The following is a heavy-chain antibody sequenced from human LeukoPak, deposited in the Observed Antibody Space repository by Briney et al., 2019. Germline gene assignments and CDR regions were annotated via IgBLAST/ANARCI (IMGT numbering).Heavy chain of an antibody. V-gene: IGHV3-48*04. CDR3: ARWYCSSTSCHFYYYGMDV. J-gene: IGHJ6*02. CDR1: GFTFSTYS. D-gene: IGHD2-2*01. CDR2: ISSSGSTI. Sequence: GGPLRLSCAASGFTFSTYSMNWVRQAPGKGLEWVSFISSSGSTINYVDSVQGRFTISRDNAKNSLYLQMNSLRAEDTAVYYCARWYCSSTSCHFYYYGMDVWGQGTTVTVSS.